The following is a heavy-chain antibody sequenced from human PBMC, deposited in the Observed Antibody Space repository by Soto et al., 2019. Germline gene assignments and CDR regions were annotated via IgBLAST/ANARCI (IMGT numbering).Heavy chain of an antibody. D-gene: IGHD5-18*01. CDR2: IYPGDSDT. Sequence: GESLRISCKGSGYSFTSYWIGWVRQMPGKGLEWMGIIYPGDSDTRYSPSFQGQVTISADKSISTAYLQWSSLKASDTAMYYCGSGTARGGGAYYYYGMDVWGQGTTVTVSS. CDR3: GSGTARGGGAYYYYGMDV. J-gene: IGHJ6*02. CDR1: GYSFTSYW. V-gene: IGHV5-51*01.